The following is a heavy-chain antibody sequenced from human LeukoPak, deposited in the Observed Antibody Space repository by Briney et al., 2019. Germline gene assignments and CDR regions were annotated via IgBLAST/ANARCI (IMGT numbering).Heavy chain of an antibody. CDR1: GFTFSSYS. J-gene: IGHJ4*02. V-gene: IGHV3-48*01. Sequence: PGGSLRLSCAASGFTFSSYSMNWVRQAPGKGLEWVSYIGSSSSTIYYADSVKGRFTISRDNAKNSLYLQMNSLRAEDTAVYYCARSLIAADYWGQGTLVTVSS. D-gene: IGHD6-13*01. CDR3: ARSLIAADY. CDR2: IGSSSSTI.